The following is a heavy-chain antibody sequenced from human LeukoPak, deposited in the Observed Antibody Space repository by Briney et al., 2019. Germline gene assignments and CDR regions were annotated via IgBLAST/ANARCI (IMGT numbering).Heavy chain of an antibody. D-gene: IGHD6-19*01. CDR3: ARGTSGWYYYYYGMDV. CDR1: GYTFTSYG. Sequence: ASVTVSCKASGYTFTSYGISWVRQAPGQGLEWMGWISAYNGNTNYAQKLQGRVTMTTDTSTSTAYMELRSLRSDDTAVYYCARGTSGWYYYYYGMDVWGQGTTVTVSS. J-gene: IGHJ6*02. CDR2: ISAYNGNT. V-gene: IGHV1-18*01.